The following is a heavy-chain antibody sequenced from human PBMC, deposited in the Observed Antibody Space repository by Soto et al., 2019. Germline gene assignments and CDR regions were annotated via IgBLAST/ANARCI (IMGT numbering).Heavy chain of an antibody. J-gene: IGHJ4*02. CDR2: ISYDGSNK. CDR3: AKDAPITGTVDY. D-gene: IGHD1-20*01. Sequence: WGSLRLSCAASGFTFISYGIHFFRQSPGKWLEWVAVISYDGSNKYYADSVKGRFTISRDNSKNTLYLQMNSLRAGDTAVYYCAKDAPITGTVDYWGQGTLVTVSS. V-gene: IGHV3-30*18. CDR1: GFTFISYG.